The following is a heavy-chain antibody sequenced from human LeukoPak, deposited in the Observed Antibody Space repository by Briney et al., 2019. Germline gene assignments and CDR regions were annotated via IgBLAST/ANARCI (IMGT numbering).Heavy chain of an antibody. V-gene: IGHV3-30*03. CDR3: ATEGIITIFGVAAFDI. D-gene: IGHD3-3*01. CDR1: GFTFSTFG. Sequence: GGSLRLSCAASGFTFSTFGMHWVRQAPGKGLEWVAVISYDGSNKYYADSVKGRFTISRDNSKNTLYLQMNSLRAEDTAVYYCATEGIITIFGVAAFDIWGQGTMVTVSS. CDR2: ISYDGSNK. J-gene: IGHJ3*02.